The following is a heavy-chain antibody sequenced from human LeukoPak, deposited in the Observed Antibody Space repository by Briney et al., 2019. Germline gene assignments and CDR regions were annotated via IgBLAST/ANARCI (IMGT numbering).Heavy chain of an antibody. V-gene: IGHV3-30*18. Sequence: GRSLRLSCAASGFTFSSYGMHWVRQAPGKGLEWVAVISYDGRNKYYADSVKGRFTISRDNSKNTLYLQMNSLRAEDTAVYYCAKGHYYYGMDVWGQGTTVTVSS. CDR3: AKGHYYYGMDV. J-gene: IGHJ6*02. CDR2: ISYDGRNK. CDR1: GFTFSSYG.